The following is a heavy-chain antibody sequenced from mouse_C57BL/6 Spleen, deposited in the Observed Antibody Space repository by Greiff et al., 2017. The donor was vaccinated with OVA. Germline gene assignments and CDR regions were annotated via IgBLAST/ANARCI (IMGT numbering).Heavy chain of an antibody. Sequence: VQLQQSGAELARPGASVKLSCKASGYTFTSYGISWVKQRTGQGLEWIGEIYPRSGNTYYNEKFKGKATLTADKSSSTAYMELRSLTSEDSAVYFCARPITTVVAPYWYFDVWGTGTTVTVSS. J-gene: IGHJ1*03. CDR3: ARPITTVVAPYWYFDV. D-gene: IGHD1-1*01. V-gene: IGHV1-81*01. CDR2: IYPRSGNT. CDR1: GYTFTSYG.